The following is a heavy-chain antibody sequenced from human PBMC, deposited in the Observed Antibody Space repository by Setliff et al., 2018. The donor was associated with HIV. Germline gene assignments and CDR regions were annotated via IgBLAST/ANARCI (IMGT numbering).Heavy chain of an antibody. Sequence: SETLSLTCTVSGGSISSSSYYWGWIRQPPGKGLEWIGSIYDSGATNYKPSLKSRVTMSIDKSNNQFSLYLTSVTAADTAIYYCARDRHYYGSGSYGPWGQGILVTVSS. D-gene: IGHD3-10*01. CDR3: ARDRHYYGSGSYGP. CDR2: IYDSGAT. J-gene: IGHJ5*02. CDR1: GGSISSSSYY. V-gene: IGHV4-39*07.